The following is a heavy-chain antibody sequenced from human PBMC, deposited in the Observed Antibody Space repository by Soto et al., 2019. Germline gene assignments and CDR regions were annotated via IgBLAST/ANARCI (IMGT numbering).Heavy chain of an antibody. Sequence: PSETLSLTCAVYGGSFSGYYWSWIRQPPGKGLEWIGEINHSGSTNYNPSLKSRVTISLDTSKNQISLKLNSVTAADTAVYYCGRNRYCSTTSCYRVDYWGQGTLVTVSS. CDR3: GRNRYCSTTSCYRVDY. J-gene: IGHJ4*02. D-gene: IGHD2-2*02. CDR1: GGSFSGYY. V-gene: IGHV4-34*01. CDR2: INHSGST.